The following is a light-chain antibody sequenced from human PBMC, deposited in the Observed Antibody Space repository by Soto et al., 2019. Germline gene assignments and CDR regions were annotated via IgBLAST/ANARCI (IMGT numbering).Light chain of an antibody. CDR1: QSVSTNF. J-gene: IGKJ1*01. CDR2: GAS. V-gene: IGKV3-20*01. CDR3: QQYGRTSWT. Sequence: EIVLTQSPGTLSLSPGEGATLSCRASQSVSTNFFAWYRQKPGQAPRLLIYGASTRATDIPDRFSGSGSGTDFTLTISRLEPEDFAVYYCQQYGRTSWTFGQGTKVDIK.